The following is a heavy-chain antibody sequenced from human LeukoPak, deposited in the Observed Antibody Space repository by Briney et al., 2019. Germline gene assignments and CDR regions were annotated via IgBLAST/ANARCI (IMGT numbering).Heavy chain of an antibody. J-gene: IGHJ4*02. D-gene: IGHD4-17*01. Sequence: SETLSLTCTVSGGSITSHYWTWIRQPPGKGLEWIAYMYYTGSTDYNPSLKSRVTISIDMTKNKLSLQLNSGTAADTAVYYCARRRDSGDYTFDSWGQGTLVTVSS. CDR3: ARRRDSGDYTFDS. CDR2: MYYTGST. V-gene: IGHV4-59*08. CDR1: GGSITSHY.